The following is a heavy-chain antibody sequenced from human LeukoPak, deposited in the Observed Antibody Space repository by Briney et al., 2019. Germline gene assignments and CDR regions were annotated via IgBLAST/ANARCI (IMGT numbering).Heavy chain of an antibody. CDR2: IYYSGST. V-gene: IGHV4-61*01. D-gene: IGHD3-10*01. J-gene: IGHJ4*02. Sequence: SETLSLTCTVSGGSFSSGSYYWGWIRQPPGRGLEWIVYIYYSGSTNYNLSLKSRFTISVDTSKNQFSLKLSSVTAADTAVYYCAREHYYGSGSYYQRTDYWGQGTLVTVSS. CDR3: AREHYYGSGSYYQRTDY. CDR1: GGSFSSGSYY.